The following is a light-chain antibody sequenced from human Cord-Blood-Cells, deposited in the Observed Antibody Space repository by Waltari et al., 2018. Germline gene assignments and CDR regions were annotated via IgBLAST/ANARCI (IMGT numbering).Light chain of an antibody. CDR2: WAS. CDR1: QSVLYSSNNKNY. V-gene: IGKV4-1*01. CDR3: QQYYSTPYT. J-gene: IGKJ2*01. Sequence: IVMTQSPDSLAVSLGERATINCKSSQSVLYSSNNKNYLAWYQQKPGQPPKLLIYWASTRESGVPDRVSGSGSGTDFTLTISSLQAEDVAVYYCQQYYSTPYTVGQGTKLEIK.